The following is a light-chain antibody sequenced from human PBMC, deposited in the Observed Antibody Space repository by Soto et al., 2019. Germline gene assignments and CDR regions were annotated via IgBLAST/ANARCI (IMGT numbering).Light chain of an antibody. CDR3: QQASTFPRA. Sequence: DIQMTQSPSSVSASVGDRVTITCRASQAVSSWLVWYQQKPGQAPKLLIYAASNLQSGVPSRFSGSGSGTDFTLSISSLQPEDSATYLCQQASTFPRACGGGTKVDI. CDR1: QAVSSW. CDR2: AAS. J-gene: IGKJ4*01. V-gene: IGKV1-12*01.